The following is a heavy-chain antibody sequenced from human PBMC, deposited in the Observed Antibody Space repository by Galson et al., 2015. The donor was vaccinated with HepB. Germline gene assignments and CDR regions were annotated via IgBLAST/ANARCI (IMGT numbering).Heavy chain of an antibody. D-gene: IGHD3-3*01. CDR1: GYTFTSHG. V-gene: IGHV1-3*01. CDR2: INAGNGNT. J-gene: IGHJ4*02. CDR3: ARDRYDFWSGYSY. Sequence: SVKVSCKASGYTFTSHGMHWVRQAPGQRLEWMGWINAGNGNTKYSQKFQGRVTITRDTSASTAYMELSSLRSEDTAIYYCARDRYDFWSGYSYWGQGTLVTVSS.